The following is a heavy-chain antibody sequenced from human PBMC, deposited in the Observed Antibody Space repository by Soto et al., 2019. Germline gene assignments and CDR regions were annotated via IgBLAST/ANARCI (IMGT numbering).Heavy chain of an antibody. D-gene: IGHD2-15*01. V-gene: IGHV1-18*01. CDR3: ARFVVGVAATSDGFDI. J-gene: IGHJ3*02. CDR2: ISAYNGNT. Sequence: ASVKVSCKASGYTFTSYGISWVRQAPGQGLEWMGWISAYNGNTNYAQKLQGRVTMTTDTSTSKAYMELRSLRSDDTAVYYCARFVVGVAATSDGFDIWGQGTMVTVSS. CDR1: GYTFTSYG.